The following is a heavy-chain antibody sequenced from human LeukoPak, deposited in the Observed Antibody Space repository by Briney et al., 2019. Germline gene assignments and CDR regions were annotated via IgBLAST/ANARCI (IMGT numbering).Heavy chain of an antibody. CDR1: GGTFSSYA. Sequence: SVKVSCMASGGTFSSYAISWVRQAPGQGLEWMGGIIPIFGTASYAQKFQGRVTITTDESTSTAYMELSSLRSEDTAVYYCARDLSIPPTQYYFDYWGQGTLVTVSS. D-gene: IGHD1-14*01. CDR3: ARDLSIPPTQYYFDY. V-gene: IGHV1-69*05. J-gene: IGHJ4*02. CDR2: IIPIFGTA.